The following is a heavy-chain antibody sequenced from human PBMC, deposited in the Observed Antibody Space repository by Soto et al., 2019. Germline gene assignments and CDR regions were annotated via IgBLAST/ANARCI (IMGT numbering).Heavy chain of an antibody. J-gene: IGHJ6*02. Sequence: GASVKVSCKASGGTLSSYAISWVRQAPGQGLEWMGGIIPIFGTANYAQKFQGRVTITADESTSTAYMELSSLRSEDTAVYYCGTAVAEMGYYYYGMDVWGQGTTVTVSS. CDR1: GGTLSSYA. CDR3: GTAVAEMGYYYYGMDV. V-gene: IGHV1-69*13. CDR2: IIPIFGTA. D-gene: IGHD6-19*01.